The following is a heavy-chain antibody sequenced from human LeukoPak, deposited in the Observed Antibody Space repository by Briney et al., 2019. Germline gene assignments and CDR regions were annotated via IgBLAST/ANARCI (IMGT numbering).Heavy chain of an antibody. V-gene: IGHV3-23*01. CDR3: AKIHSSGWYRWGGAPDY. D-gene: IGHD6-19*01. CDR1: GFTFSSYD. J-gene: IGHJ4*02. CDR2: IRPSGDNT. Sequence: GGALRLSCAASGFTFSSYDMTWVRQAPGRGLEWVSSIRPSGDNTYYGDSVKGRFTISRDNSKNTLYLQMNSLRAEDTAVYYCAKIHSSGWYRWGGAPDYWGQGTLVTVSS.